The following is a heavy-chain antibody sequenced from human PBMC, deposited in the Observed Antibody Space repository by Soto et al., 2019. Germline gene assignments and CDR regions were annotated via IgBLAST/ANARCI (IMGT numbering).Heavy chain of an antibody. J-gene: IGHJ4*02. CDR3: ARGIAAAGEAFDY. Sequence: KSSETLSLTCTVSGGSIRSDSYYWGWIRQPPGKGLEWIGSIYYSGSTYYNPSLKSRVTISVDTSKNQLSLKLSSVTAADTAVYYCARGIAAAGEAFDYWGQGTLVTVSS. CDR2: IYYSGST. V-gene: IGHV4-39*01. CDR1: GGSIRSDSYY. D-gene: IGHD6-13*01.